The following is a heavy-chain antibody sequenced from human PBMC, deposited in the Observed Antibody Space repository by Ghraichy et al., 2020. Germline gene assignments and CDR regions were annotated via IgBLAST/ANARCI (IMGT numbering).Heavy chain of an antibody. CDR1: GGSFSGYY. D-gene: IGHD2-2*01. J-gene: IGHJ6*02. Sequence: SETLSLTCAVYGGSFSGYYWSWIRQPPGKGLEWIGEINHSGSTNYNPSLKSRVTISVDTSKNQFSLKLSSVTAADTAVYYCARGEEDCSSTSCSRYYYGMDVWGQGTTVTVSS. CDR3: ARGEEDCSSTSCSRYYYGMDV. CDR2: INHSGST. V-gene: IGHV4-34*01.